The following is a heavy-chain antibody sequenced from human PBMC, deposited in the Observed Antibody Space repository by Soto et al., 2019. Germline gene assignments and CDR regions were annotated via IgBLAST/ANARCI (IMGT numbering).Heavy chain of an antibody. J-gene: IGHJ4*02. CDR2: ISSSSSTI. CDR3: AKDRGSSGYYFDY. Sequence: GRSLRLSCAASGCTFNIYIMNVVRQAPGKGLEWVSYISSSSSTIYYADSVKGRFTISRDNAKNSLYLQMNSLRPEDTAVYYCAKDRGSSGYYFDYWGQGSLVTVSS. D-gene: IGHD3-10*01. V-gene: IGHV3-48*01. CDR1: GCTFNIYI.